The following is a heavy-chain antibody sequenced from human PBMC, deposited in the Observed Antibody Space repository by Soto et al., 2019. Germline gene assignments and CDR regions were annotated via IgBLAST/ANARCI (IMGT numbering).Heavy chain of an antibody. CDR3: TRLITPLDY. D-gene: IGHD3-16*01. CDR1: GVTFSEST. CDR2: IRSKVNNLET. J-gene: IGHJ4*02. Sequence: GASLRHSCAASGVTFSESTMHWVRPTSGRGLEWLGRIRSKVNNLETVYAASVKGRFTISRDDSKNTAYLQMNSLKTEDTAVYYCTRLITPLDYWGRGTLVTISS. V-gene: IGHV3-73*01.